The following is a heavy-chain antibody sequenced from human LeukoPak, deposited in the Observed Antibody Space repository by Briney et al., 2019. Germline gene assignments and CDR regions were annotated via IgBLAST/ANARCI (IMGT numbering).Heavy chain of an antibody. D-gene: IGHD2-15*01. V-gene: IGHV3-66*01. Sequence: HPGGSLRLPCAASGFTLSSYYMSWVRQAPGRGLEWISVIYNGGSTHYADSVKGRFASSRDNSKNTLYLEMNSLRAEDTAIYYCARVYGSSYYFDYWGQGTLVTVSS. CDR3: ARVYGSSYYFDY. J-gene: IGHJ4*02. CDR2: IYNGGST. CDR1: GFTLSSYY.